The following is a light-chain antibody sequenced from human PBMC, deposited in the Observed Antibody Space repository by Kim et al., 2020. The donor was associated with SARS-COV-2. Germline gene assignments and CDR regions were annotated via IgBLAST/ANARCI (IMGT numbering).Light chain of an antibody. V-gene: IGLV3-1*01. CDR3: QAWNSSTFVV. CDR2: EDD. CDR1: NLSTKF. J-gene: IGLJ2*01. Sequence: SYELTQPPSMSVSPGQSAIITCSGDNLSTKFAYWYQQKPGQSPVLVIYEDDKRPSGIPERFSGSNSGNTASLTISETQAMDEADYYCQAWNSSTFVVFGG.